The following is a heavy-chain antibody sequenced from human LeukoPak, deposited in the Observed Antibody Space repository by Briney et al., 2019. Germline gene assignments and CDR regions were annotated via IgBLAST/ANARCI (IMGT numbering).Heavy chain of an antibody. J-gene: IGHJ3*02. Sequence: GGSLRLSCAASGFTFSSYSMNWVRQAPGKGLEWVSSISSSSSYIYYADSVKGRFTISRDNSKNTLYLQMNSLRAEDTAVYYCAKDYGDRTIITDDAFDIWGQGTMVTVSS. CDR3: AKDYGDRTIITDDAFDI. V-gene: IGHV3-21*04. D-gene: IGHD4-17*01. CDR1: GFTFSSYS. CDR2: ISSSSSYI.